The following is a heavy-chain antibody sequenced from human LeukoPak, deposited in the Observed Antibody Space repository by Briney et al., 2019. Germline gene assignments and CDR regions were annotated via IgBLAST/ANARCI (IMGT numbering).Heavy chain of an antibody. D-gene: IGHD6-19*01. CDR2: ISYDGSNK. CDR1: GFTFSSYA. CDR3: AKGEQWLVLDASFDY. Sequence: GGSLRLSCAASGFTFSSYAMDWVRQAPGKGLEWVAVISYDGSNKYYADSVKGRFTISRDNSKNTLYLQMNSLRAEDTAVYYCAKGEQWLVLDASFDYWGQGTLVTVSS. J-gene: IGHJ4*02. V-gene: IGHV3-30-3*01.